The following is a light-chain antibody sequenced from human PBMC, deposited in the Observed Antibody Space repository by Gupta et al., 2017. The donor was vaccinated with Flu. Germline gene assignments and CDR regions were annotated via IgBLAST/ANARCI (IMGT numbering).Light chain of an antibody. Sequence: SALTQPASVSGSPGQSMTISCTGASSDVGDYKNVSWYHQPQGKTPNLMIYDVSYRPSGVSNRFSGSKSGNTASLTISGLQAEDEADYYCSSYTSINTLQVIFGGGTRLTVL. V-gene: IGLV2-14*03. CDR1: SSDVGDYKN. CDR3: SSYTSINTLQVI. CDR2: DVS. J-gene: IGLJ2*01.